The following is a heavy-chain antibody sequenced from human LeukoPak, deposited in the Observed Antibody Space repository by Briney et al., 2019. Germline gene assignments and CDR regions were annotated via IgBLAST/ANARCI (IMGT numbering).Heavy chain of an antibody. J-gene: IGHJ4*02. CDR2: IKQDGSKK. D-gene: IGHD5-24*01. CDR3: TRVGYIDEGIDY. CDR1: GFPFSSYW. V-gene: IGHV3-7*04. Sequence: GGSLRLSCVASGFPFSSYWMTWVRQAPGKGLEWVANIKQDGSKKSYVDSVKGRFTISRDNAKNSLYLQMNSLRAEDTAIYYCTRVGYIDEGIDYWGQETLVTVSS.